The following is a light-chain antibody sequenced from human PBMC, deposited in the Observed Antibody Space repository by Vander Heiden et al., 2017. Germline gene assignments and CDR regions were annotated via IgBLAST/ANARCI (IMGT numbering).Light chain of an antibody. CDR1: QSISTW. Sequence: DIQMTQSPSTMSASVGDRVTITCRASQSISTWLAWYQQKPGKAPKFLIYGASSLETGVPSRFSGSGSGTEFTLTISSLQPDDCATYYCQNYNSYPWTFGQGTKVEIK. CDR2: GAS. V-gene: IGKV1-5*03. CDR3: QNYNSYPWT. J-gene: IGKJ1*01.